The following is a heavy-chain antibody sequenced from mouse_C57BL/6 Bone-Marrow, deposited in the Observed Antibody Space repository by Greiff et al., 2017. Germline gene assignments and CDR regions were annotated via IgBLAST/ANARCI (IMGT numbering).Heavy chain of an antibody. V-gene: IGHV1-26*01. Sequence: EVQLQQSGPELVKPGASVKISCKASGYTFTDYYMNWVKQSPGKSLEWIGDINPNNGGTSYNQKFKGKATLTVDKSSSTAYMELRSLTSEDSAVYYCARDYYGSSFYAMDYWGQGTSVTVSS. CDR1: GYTFTDYY. CDR2: INPNNGGT. D-gene: IGHD1-1*01. CDR3: ARDYYGSSFYAMDY. J-gene: IGHJ4*01.